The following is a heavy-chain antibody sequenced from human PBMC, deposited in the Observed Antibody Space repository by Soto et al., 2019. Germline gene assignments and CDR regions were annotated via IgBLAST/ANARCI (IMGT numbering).Heavy chain of an antibody. D-gene: IGHD3-3*01. V-gene: IGHV4-61*01. Sequence: SETLSLTCTVSGGSVSSGSYYWSWIRQPPGKGLEWIGYIYYSGSTNYNPSLKSRVTISVDTSKNQFSLKLSSVTAADTAVYYCARASYDFWSGYYYYFYGMDAWGQGTTVTVSS. CDR1: GGSVSSGSYY. CDR2: IYYSGST. J-gene: IGHJ6*02. CDR3: ARASYDFWSGYYYYFYGMDA.